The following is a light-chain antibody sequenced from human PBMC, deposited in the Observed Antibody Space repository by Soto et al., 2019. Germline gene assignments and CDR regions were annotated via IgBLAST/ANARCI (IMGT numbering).Light chain of an antibody. V-gene: IGLV1-40*01. J-gene: IGLJ1*01. CDR3: QSHDSNLSEV. CDR1: GSNIGAGYG. Sequence: QSVLTQPPSVPGAPGQTVTISCTGSGSNIGAGYGVQWYQQLPGTAPRLLIYGSDDRPSGVPDRFSASVSGNSASLAITGLQTEDEAVYYCQSHDSNLSEVFRPGTKGTVL. CDR2: GSD.